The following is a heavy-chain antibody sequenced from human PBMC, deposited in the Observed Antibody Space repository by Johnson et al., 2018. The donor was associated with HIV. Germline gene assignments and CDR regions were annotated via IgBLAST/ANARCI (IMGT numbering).Heavy chain of an antibody. V-gene: IGHV3-30*02. CDR1: GFTFSRYW. Sequence: QVQLVESGGGLVQPGGSLRLSCAVSGFTFSRYWMHWVRQAPGKGLEWVAFIRYDGSNKDSADSVKGRFTISRDNSKNTLYLQMNSLRAEDTAVYYCAKDMVRGFWGDAFDIWGQGTMVTVSS. CDR2: IRYDGSNK. D-gene: IGHD3-10*01. J-gene: IGHJ3*02. CDR3: AKDMVRGFWGDAFDI.